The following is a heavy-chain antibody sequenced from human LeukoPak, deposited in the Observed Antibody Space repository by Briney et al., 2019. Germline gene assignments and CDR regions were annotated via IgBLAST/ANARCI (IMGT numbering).Heavy chain of an antibody. V-gene: IGHV3-66*01. D-gene: IGHD3-10*01. CDR1: GFTVSSNY. CDR2: IYGGGST. Sequence: GGSLRLSCAASGFTVSSNYMSWFRQAPGKGLEWVSVIYGGGSTYYADSVKGRFTISRDNSKNTLYLQMNSLRAEDTAVYYCARFGELDYYGMDVWGQGTTVTVSS. J-gene: IGHJ6*02. CDR3: ARFGELDYYGMDV.